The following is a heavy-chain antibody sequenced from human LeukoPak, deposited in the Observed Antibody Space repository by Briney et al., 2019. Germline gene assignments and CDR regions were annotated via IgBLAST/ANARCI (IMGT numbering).Heavy chain of an antibody. D-gene: IGHD1-26*01. CDR2: IYYSGST. CDR1: GGSIRSYY. CDR3: ARSPNSGSYYRLLGYFDY. J-gene: IGHJ4*02. V-gene: IGHV4-59*08. Sequence: KTSETLSLTCTVSGGSIRSYYWSWIRQPPGKGLEWIGYIYYSGSTNYNPSLKRRVTISVDTSKNQFSLKLSSVTAADTAVYYCARSPNSGSYYRLLGYFDYWGQGTLVTVSS.